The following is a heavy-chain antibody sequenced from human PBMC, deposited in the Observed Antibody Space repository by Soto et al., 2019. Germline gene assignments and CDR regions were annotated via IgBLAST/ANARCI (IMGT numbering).Heavy chain of an antibody. CDR2: ISAYNGNT. J-gene: IGHJ4*02. CDR1: GYTFTSYG. Sequence: GASVKVSCKASGYTFTSYGISWVRQAPGQGLEWMGWISAYNGNTNYAQKFQGRVTMTRDTSTSTVYMELSSLRSEDTAVYYCARAPGCTNGVCSFVFDYWGQGTLVTVSS. D-gene: IGHD2-8*01. CDR3: ARAPGCTNGVCSFVFDY. V-gene: IGHV1-18*01.